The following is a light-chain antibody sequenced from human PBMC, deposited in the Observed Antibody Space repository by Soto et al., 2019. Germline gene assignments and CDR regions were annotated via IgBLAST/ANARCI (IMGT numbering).Light chain of an antibody. CDR1: QTISSW. Sequence: DIEITQSPSTLSGSVGDRVTITCRASQTISSWLAWYQQKQGKAPKLLIYKASTLKSGVPSRFRGSGSGTEFTLTISSLQPDDFETYCCQHYNSYSEAFGQGTKVDIK. V-gene: IGKV1-5*03. J-gene: IGKJ1*01. CDR3: QHYNSYSEA. CDR2: KAS.